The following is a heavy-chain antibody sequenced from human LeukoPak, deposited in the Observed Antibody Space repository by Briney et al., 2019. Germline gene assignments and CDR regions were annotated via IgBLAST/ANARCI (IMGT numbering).Heavy chain of an antibody. CDR2: IKSKTDGGTT. J-gene: IGHJ5*02. CDR1: GFTVSNAW. D-gene: IGHD2-15*01. V-gene: IGHV3-15*01. Sequence: GRSLRLSCAASGFTVSNAWMSWVRQAPGKGLEWVCRIKSKTDGGTTDYSAPVKVRFTISRDDSKNTLYLQMNSLKPEDTAVYYCTTGLVVVVAATGYWFDPWGQGTLVTVSS. CDR3: TTGLVVVVAATGYWFDP.